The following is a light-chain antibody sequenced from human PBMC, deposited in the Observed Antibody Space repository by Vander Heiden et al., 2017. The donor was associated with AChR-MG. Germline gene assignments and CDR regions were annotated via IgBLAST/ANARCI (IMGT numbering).Light chain of an antibody. CDR3: QQYHDYPRT. CDR2: AAS. Sequence: AIQMTQSPSSFSASTGDRVTITCRASQAISSYLAWYQQKPGKAPKLLIYAASTLLSGVPSRFSGSVSGTDFTLTISCLQSEDFATYYCQQYHDYPRTFGQGTTVEIK. CDR1: QAISSY. J-gene: IGKJ1*01. V-gene: IGKV1-8*01.